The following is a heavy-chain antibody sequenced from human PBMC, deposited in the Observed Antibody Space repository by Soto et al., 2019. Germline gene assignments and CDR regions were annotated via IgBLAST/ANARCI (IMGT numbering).Heavy chain of an antibody. Sequence: ASVKVSCKASGYTFTGYYMHWVRQAPGQGLEWMGWISANSGNTNYAQKLQGRVTMTTDTSTSTAYMELRSLRSDDTAVYYCARKDYYDSSGYHRDFDYWGEGTLVTVSS. CDR3: ARKDYYDSSGYHRDFDY. CDR2: ISANSGNT. D-gene: IGHD3-22*01. CDR1: GYTFTGYY. J-gene: IGHJ4*02. V-gene: IGHV1-18*04.